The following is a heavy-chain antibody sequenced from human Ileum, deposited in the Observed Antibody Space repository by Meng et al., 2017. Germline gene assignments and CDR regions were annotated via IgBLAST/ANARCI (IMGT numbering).Heavy chain of an antibody. CDR1: GFTFSNYG. CDR3: TKDGGWLPVN. J-gene: IGHJ4*02. Sequence: GGSLRLSCAASGFTFSNYGMSWVRQAPGKGLQWVSGISNSGDTTYYADSVKGRFTISRDNSKNTLDLQMHSLRAEDTAIYFCTKDGGWLPVNWGQGTLVTVSS. CDR2: ISNSGDTT. D-gene: IGHD5-12*01. V-gene: IGHV3-23*01.